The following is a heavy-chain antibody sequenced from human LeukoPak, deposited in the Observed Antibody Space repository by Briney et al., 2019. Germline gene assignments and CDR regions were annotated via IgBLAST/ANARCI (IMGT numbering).Heavy chain of an antibody. CDR1: GFTFSSYA. D-gene: IGHD3-22*01. J-gene: IGHJ4*02. CDR3: AEDRAYYDSSGYNY. V-gene: IGHV3-23*01. CDR2: ISGSGGST. Sequence: GGSLRLSCAASGFTFSSYAMSWVRQAPGKGLEWVSAISGSGGSTYYADSMKGRFTISRDNSKNTLYLQMNSLRAEDTAVYYCAEDRAYYDSSGYNYWGQGTLVTVSS.